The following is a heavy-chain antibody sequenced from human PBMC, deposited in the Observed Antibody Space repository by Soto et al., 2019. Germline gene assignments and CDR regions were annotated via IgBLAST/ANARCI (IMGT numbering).Heavy chain of an antibody. CDR1: GYTFTYYT. CDR3: TRDYYDSSGYYPKFDY. D-gene: IGHD3-22*01. V-gene: IGHV1-3*05. CDR2: INAGDGNT. J-gene: IGHJ4*02. Sequence: QVQLVQSGAEEKKPGASVTVSCKASGYTFTYYTVHWVRQAPGQRLEWMGWINAGDGNTKYSPNFQGRVTITKDTSANTAYMELSSLRSEDTAVYFCTRDYYDSSGYYPKFDYWGQGTLVTVSS.